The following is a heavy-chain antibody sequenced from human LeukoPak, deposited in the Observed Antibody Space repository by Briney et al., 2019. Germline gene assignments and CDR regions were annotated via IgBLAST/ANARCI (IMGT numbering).Heavy chain of an antibody. Sequence: GGSLRLLYSPCGFALRSYDILGVRQTTGKGLEWVSAIDTTGGTYYPGSVEGRFIISRDNVQNSFHLQMNSVRDTDTAVYYCVREGSCGVDCPAYFDLWGRGTLVTVSS. V-gene: IGHV3-13*04. CDR3: VREGSCGVDCPAYFDL. J-gene: IGHJ2*01. D-gene: IGHD2-21*02. CDR1: GFALRSYD. CDR2: IDTTGGT.